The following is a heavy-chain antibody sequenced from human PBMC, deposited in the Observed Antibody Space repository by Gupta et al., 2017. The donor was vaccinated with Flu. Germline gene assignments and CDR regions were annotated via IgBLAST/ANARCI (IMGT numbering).Heavy chain of an antibody. D-gene: IGHD6-6*01. CDR3: ARDVAIAAPTAPDAFDI. CDR1: GFTFSSYE. CDR2: ISRSGSTI. J-gene: IGHJ3*02. V-gene: IGHV3-48*03. Sequence: EVQLVESGGGLVQPGGSLRLSCAASGFTFSSYEMNWVRQAPGRGLEWVSYISRSGSTIYYADSVKGRFTISRDNAKNSLYLQMINLRAEDTAVYYGARDVAIAAPTAPDAFDIWGQGTMVTVSS.